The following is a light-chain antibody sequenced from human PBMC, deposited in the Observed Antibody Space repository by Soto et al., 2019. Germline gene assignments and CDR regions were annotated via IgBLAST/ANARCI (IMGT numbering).Light chain of an antibody. CDR2: DAS. CDR3: QQYNSCT. Sequence: DIQMTQSPSTLSASVGDRVTITCRASQSISSWLAWYQQKPGKAPKLLIYDASSLESGVPSRFSGSGSGTEFTLTISSLQPDDFATYYCQQYNSCTFSQGTKVDIK. V-gene: IGKV1-5*01. CDR1: QSISSW. J-gene: IGKJ1*01.